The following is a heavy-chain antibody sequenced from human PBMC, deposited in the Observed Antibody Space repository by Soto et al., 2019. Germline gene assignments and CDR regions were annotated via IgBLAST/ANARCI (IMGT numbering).Heavy chain of an antibody. CDR1: GGYIINPAYS. J-gene: IGHJ5*02. Sequence: PSETLSLTCTVSGGYIINPAYSWGWIRHPRWKGLEWIGYIYPSGMPFYNPSLRSRVTISQDTSKNQFFLRLRTVTAADTAVYYCARRPAYTNNRYICFDPWGQGTPVTVSS. CDR3: ARRPAYTNNRYICFDP. CDR2: IYPSGMP. D-gene: IGHD2-8*01. V-gene: IGHV4-30-2*01.